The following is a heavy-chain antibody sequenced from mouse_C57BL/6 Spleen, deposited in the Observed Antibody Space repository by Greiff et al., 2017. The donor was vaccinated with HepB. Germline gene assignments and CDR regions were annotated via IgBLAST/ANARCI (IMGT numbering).Heavy chain of an antibody. J-gene: IGHJ1*03. V-gene: IGHV1-39*01. CDR1: GYSFTDYN. D-gene: IGHD6-1*01. Sequence: VQPKQSEPELVKPGASVKISCKASGYSFTDYNMNWVKQSNGKSLEWIGVINPNYGTTSYNQKFKGKATLTVDQSSSTAYMQLNSLTSEDSAVYYCARRPLCSWYFDVWGTGTTVTVSS. CDR3: ARRPLCSWYFDV. CDR2: INPNYGTT.